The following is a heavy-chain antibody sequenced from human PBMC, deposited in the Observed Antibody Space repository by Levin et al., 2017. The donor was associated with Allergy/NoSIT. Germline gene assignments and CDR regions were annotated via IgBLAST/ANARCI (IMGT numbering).Heavy chain of an antibody. CDR3: AKQRIFGLGSNYGMDV. J-gene: IGHJ6*02. Sequence: SLLLSFSSSSLTFRLSVLPWARQAPGPFLSFFSFLSSSFIHNYFLESVKGRFTISRDNSKNTLYLQMNSLRPDDTAVYYCAKQRIFGLGSNYGMDVWGQGTTVTVSS. D-gene: IGHD3-10*01. CDR1: SLTFRLSV. V-gene: IGHV3-30*18. CDR2: LSSSFIHN.